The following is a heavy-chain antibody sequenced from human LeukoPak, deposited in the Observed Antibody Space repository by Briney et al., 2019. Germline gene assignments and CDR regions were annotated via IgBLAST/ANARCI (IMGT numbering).Heavy chain of an antibody. V-gene: IGHV1-2*02. CDR1: GYTFTGYY. D-gene: IGHD3-10*01. J-gene: IGHJ3*02. CDR3: ARRLWFGEEAFDI. Sequence: ASVKVSCKASGYTFTGYYMHWVRQAPGQGLEWMGWINPNSGGTNYAQEFQGRVTMTRDTSISTAYMELSRLRSDDTAVYYCARRLWFGEEAFDIWGQGTMVTVSS. CDR2: INPNSGGT.